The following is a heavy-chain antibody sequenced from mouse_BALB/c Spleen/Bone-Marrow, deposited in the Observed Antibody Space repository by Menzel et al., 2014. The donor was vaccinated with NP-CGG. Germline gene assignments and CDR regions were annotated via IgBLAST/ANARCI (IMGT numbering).Heavy chain of an antibody. J-gene: IGHJ3*01. CDR1: GYTFTSYW. D-gene: IGHD2-1*01. CDR2: IYPSDSYT. CDR3: TRREGNYAFAY. Sequence: QVQLQQSGAELVRPGASVKLSCKASGYTFTSYWINWVKQRPGQGLEWIGNIYPSDSYTNYNQKFKDKATLTVDKSSSTAYMQLSSPTSEDSAVDYCTRREGNYAFAYWGQGTLVTGSA. V-gene: IGHV1-69*02.